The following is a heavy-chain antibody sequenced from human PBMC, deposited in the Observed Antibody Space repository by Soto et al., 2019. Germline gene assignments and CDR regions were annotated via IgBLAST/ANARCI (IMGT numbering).Heavy chain of an antibody. Sequence: SETLSLTCAVSGGSISGNHWWSWVRQPPGKGLEWIGEIFHAGKTNYNPSLKSQVTISVDRSKNQFSLKLNSVTAADTAVYYCARQRTPDCRGGSCYTWSFDYWGQGALVTVSS. CDR2: IFHAGKT. J-gene: IGHJ4*02. V-gene: IGHV4-4*02. D-gene: IGHD2-15*01. CDR1: GGSISGNHW. CDR3: ARQRTPDCRGGSCYTWSFDY.